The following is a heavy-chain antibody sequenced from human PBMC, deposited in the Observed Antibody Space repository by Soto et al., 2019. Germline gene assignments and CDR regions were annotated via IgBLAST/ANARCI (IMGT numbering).Heavy chain of an antibody. CDR3: ARPQIASYYYYGMDV. J-gene: IGHJ6*02. CDR2: INPSGTTT. Sequence: QVQLVQSGAEVKKPGASVKVSRKASGYTFTSYYMHWVRQAPGQGLEWMGIINPSGTTTDYAQKFQGRVTMTRDTSTSTYYMELSSLRSEDTAVYYCARPQIASYYYYGMDVWGQGTTVTVSS. V-gene: IGHV1-46*01. CDR1: GYTFTSYY.